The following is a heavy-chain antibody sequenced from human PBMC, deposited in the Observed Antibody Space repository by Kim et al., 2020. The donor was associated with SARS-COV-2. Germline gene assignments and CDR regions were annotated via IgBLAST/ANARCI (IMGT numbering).Heavy chain of an antibody. Sequence: SETLSLTCAVSSEPFIGYFWTWIRQPPGKGLEWIGEVTNTGITYYNASLNSRVSISIDTSKKQLSLKLTSVTAADTAVYYCARGFSDAWDVGYAWGQGTLVTVSS. D-gene: IGHD1-1*01. CDR2: VTNTGIT. CDR1: SEPFIGYF. V-gene: IGHV4-34*01. J-gene: IGHJ5*02. CDR3: ARGFSDAWDVGYA.